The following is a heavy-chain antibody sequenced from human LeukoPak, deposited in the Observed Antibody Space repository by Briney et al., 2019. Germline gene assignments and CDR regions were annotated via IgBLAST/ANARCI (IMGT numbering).Heavy chain of an antibody. CDR1: GYTLTELS. D-gene: IGHD6-13*01. J-gene: IGHJ4*02. CDR2: FDPEDGET. CDR3: ARVKHSSSWERRGHFDY. Sequence: GASVKVSCKVSGYTLTELSMHWVRQAPGKGLEWMGGFDPEDGETIYAQKFQGRVTMTRDTSTSTVYMELSSLRSEDTAVYYCARVKHSSSWERRGHFDYWGQGTLVTVSS. V-gene: IGHV1-24*01.